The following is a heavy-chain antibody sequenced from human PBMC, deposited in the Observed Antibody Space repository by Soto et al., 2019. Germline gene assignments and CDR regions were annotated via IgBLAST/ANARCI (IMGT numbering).Heavy chain of an antibody. D-gene: IGHD3-3*01. Sequence: TLSLTCTVSGGSISSGDYYWSWIRRPPGKGLEWIGYIYYSGSTYYNPSLKSRVTISVDTSKNQFSLKLSSVTAADTAVYYCARDSDFWSGDYGMDVWGQGTTVTVSS. J-gene: IGHJ6*02. V-gene: IGHV4-30-4*01. CDR1: GGSISSGDYY. CDR2: IYYSGST. CDR3: ARDSDFWSGDYGMDV.